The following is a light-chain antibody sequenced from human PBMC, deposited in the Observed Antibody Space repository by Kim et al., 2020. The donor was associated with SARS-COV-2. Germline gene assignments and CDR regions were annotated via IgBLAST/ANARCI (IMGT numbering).Light chain of an antibody. CDR1: QSIGRW. CDR3: QQYHSYPYT. J-gene: IGKJ2*01. V-gene: IGKV1-5*01. Sequence: SACVGDRVTLTCRASQSIGRWSAWYQQKPGKAPKLLIFDASSLETGVPSRFSGSGSGTEFTLTISGLQSDDLGTYYCQQYHSYPYTFGQGTKLEI. CDR2: DAS.